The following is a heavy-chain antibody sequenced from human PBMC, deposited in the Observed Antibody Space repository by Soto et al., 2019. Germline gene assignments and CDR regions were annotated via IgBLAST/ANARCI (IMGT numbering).Heavy chain of an antibody. CDR3: ACASGDYLVLGGYYLDS. CDR1: GDSISSIKW. D-gene: IGHD4-17*01. Sequence: QVQLQESGPGVMKPSGTLSLTCTVSGDSISSIKWWSWVRQPPGERLEWIGEVFHSGTANYNPSLKSRLTFSADTSKNQFSLKLTSVTAADTAVYYCACASGDYLVLGGYYLDSWGQGTLVTVSS. J-gene: IGHJ4*02. V-gene: IGHV4-4*02. CDR2: VFHSGTA.